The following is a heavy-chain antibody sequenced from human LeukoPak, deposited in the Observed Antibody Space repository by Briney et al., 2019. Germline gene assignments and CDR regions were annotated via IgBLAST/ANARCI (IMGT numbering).Heavy chain of an antibody. CDR3: ASSYGSGSYYNEPYYYYYYMDV. J-gene: IGHJ6*03. D-gene: IGHD3-10*01. V-gene: IGHV4-4*07. Sequence: PSETLSLTCTVSGGSISSYYWSWIRQPAGKELEWIGRIYTSGSTDYNPSLKSRVTMSVDTSKNQFSLKLSSVTAADTAVYYCASSYGSGSYYNEPYYYYYYMDVWGKGTTVTISS. CDR1: GGSISSYY. CDR2: IYTSGST.